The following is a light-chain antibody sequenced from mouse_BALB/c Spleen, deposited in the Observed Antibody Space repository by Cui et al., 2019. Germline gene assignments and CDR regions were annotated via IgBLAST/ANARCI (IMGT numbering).Light chain of an antibody. CDR1: QKVRPA. CDR2: LAS. J-gene: IGKJ5*01. CDR3: LQHWNNPLT. V-gene: IGKV6-14*01. Sequence: DIVITKSQNFMSTSVGDRVSMTCQASQKVRPAVAWYQQKPGQSPKALIYLASNRHTGVPDRFTGSGSGTYFTLTISNVQSEDLADYFCLQHWNNPLTFGAGTKLELK.